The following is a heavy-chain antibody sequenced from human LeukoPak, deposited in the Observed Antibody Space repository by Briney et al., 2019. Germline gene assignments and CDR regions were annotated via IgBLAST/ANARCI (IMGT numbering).Heavy chain of an antibody. J-gene: IGHJ3*02. D-gene: IGHD3-22*01. V-gene: IGHV1-46*01. CDR1: GYTFTIYY. CDR3: ARDVEVGYYYDSSGYSSDAFDI. Sequence: ASVTVSFKASGYTFTIYYMHWVRQAPGQGLEWMGIINPSGGSTSYAQKFQGRVTMTRDTSTSTVYMELSSLRSEDTAVYYCARDVEVGYYYDSSGYSSDAFDIWGQGTMVTVSS. CDR2: INPSGGST.